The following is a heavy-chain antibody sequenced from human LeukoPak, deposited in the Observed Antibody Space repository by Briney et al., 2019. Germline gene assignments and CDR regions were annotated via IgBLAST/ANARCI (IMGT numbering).Heavy chain of an antibody. D-gene: IGHD4-11*01. V-gene: IGHV3-33*06. J-gene: IGHJ4*02. Sequence: PGGSLRLSCATSGFTFSHYGMHWVRQAPRKGLEWAAVIWSDGTNRYYGDPVKGRFTISRDNFQRTVYLQMDSLRAEDTAVYYCAKDAQRGFDYSNSLDKWGQGTLVTVSS. CDR2: IWSDGTNR. CDR3: AKDAQRGFDYSNSLDK. CDR1: GFTFSHYG.